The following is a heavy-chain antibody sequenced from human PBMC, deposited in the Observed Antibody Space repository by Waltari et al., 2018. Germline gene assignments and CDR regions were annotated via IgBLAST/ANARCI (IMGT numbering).Heavy chain of an antibody. D-gene: IGHD3-16*01. CDR2: IRNRARRFTT. J-gene: IGHJ4*02. CDR1: DFTSANDY. CDR3: VRDKQGGYFDY. V-gene: IGHV3-72*01. Sequence: DVQVVESGGGLVQPGGSLTLSCAASDFTSANDYMNWVRQAPGLSLEWVGRIRNRARRFTTDYAASVEGRFAISRDDSKNSLYLQMNSLKTEDTAVYYCVRDKQGGYFDYWGQGTLVTVSS.